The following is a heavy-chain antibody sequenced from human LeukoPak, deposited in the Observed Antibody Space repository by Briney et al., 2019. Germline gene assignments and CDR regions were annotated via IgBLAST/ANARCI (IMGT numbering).Heavy chain of an antibody. CDR2: IYYSGST. CDR1: GGSISSGGYS. CDR3: ARGYSSGRNYFDY. D-gene: IGHD6-19*01. V-gene: IGHV4-30-4*07. J-gene: IGHJ4*02. Sequence: SETLSLTCAVSGGSISSGGYSWSWIRQPPGKGLEWIGYIYYSGSTYYNPSLKSRVTISVDTSKNQFSLKLSSVTAADTAVYYCARGYSSGRNYFDYWGQGTLVTVSS.